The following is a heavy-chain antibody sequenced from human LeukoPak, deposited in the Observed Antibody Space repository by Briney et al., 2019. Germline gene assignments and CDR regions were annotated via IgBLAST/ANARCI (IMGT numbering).Heavy chain of an antibody. D-gene: IGHD3-22*01. V-gene: IGHV4-59*01. CDR1: GGSISSYY. CDR3: ARGYYYDSSGYSDY. CDR2: IYYSGST. J-gene: IGHJ4*02. Sequence: ASETLSLTCTVSGGSISSYYWSWIRQPPGKGLEWIGYIYYSGSTNYNPSLKSRVTISVDTSKNQFSLKLSSVTAADTAVYYCARGYYYDSSGYSDYWGQGTLVTVSS.